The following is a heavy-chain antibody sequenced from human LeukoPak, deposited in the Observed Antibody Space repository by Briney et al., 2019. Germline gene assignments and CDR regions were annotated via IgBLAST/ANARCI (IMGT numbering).Heavy chain of an antibody. Sequence: HPGGSLRLSCAASGFTFSSYAMSWVRQAPGKGPEWVSAISGSGGSTYYADSVKGRFTISRDNSKNTLYLQMNSLRAEDTAVYYCAKDYTWEAVADTDYFDYWGQGTLVTVSS. V-gene: IGHV3-23*01. CDR2: ISGSGGST. D-gene: IGHD6-19*01. CDR1: GFTFSSYA. CDR3: AKDYTWEAVADTDYFDY. J-gene: IGHJ4*02.